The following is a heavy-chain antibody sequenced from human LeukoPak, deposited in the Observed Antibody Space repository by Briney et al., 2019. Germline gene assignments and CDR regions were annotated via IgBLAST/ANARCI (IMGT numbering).Heavy chain of an antibody. J-gene: IGHJ5*02. CDR3: ARVPMVRGVRWFDP. V-gene: IGHV4-30-4*08. CDR1: GGSISSGDYY. D-gene: IGHD3-10*01. Sequence: PSETLSLTCTVSGGSISSGDYYWSWIRQPPGKGLEWIGYIYYSGSTYYNPSLKSRVTISVDTSKNQFSLKLSSVTAADTAVYYCARVPMVRGVRWFDPWGQGTLVIVSS. CDR2: IYYSGST.